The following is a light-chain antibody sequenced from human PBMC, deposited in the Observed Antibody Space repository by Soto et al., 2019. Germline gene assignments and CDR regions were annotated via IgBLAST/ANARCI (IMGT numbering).Light chain of an antibody. V-gene: IGLV1-44*01. J-gene: IGLJ1*01. CDR2: NNN. Sequence: QSVLTQPPSASGTPGQRVTISCSGSSSNIGSNTVNWYQQLPGTAPKLLIYNNNQRPSGVPDRCSGSKSGTSAALAISGLQSGDEADYYCAAWDDSLNGLVFGTGTKLTVL. CDR3: AAWDDSLNGLV. CDR1: SSNIGSNT.